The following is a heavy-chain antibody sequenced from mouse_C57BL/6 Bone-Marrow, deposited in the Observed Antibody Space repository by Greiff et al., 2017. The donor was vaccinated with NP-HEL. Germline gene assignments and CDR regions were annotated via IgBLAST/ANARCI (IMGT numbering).Heavy chain of an antibody. CDR2: IWSGGST. D-gene: IGHD1-1*02. CDR3: ARAAGGFYLYFDV. CDR1: GFSLTSYG. J-gene: IGHJ1*03. Sequence: QVQLQQSGPGLVQPSQSLSITCTVSGFSLTSYGVHWVRQSPGKGLEWLGVIWSGGSTDYNAAFISRLSISKDNSKSQVFFKMNSLQADATAIYYCARAAGGFYLYFDVWRTGTAVTVPT. V-gene: IGHV2-2*01.